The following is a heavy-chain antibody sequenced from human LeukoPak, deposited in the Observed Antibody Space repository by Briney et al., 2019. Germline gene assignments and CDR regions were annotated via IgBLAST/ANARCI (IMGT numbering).Heavy chain of an antibody. CDR3: ARDEQRVATVDY. D-gene: IGHD2-15*01. Sequence: GGSLRHSCAASGFTFSSYSMNWVRQAPGKGLEWVSSISSSSSYIYYADSVKGRFTISRDNAKNSLYLQMNSLRAEDTAVYYCARDEQRVATVDYWGQGTLVTVSS. V-gene: IGHV3-21*01. CDR1: GFTFSSYS. CDR2: ISSSSSYI. J-gene: IGHJ4*03.